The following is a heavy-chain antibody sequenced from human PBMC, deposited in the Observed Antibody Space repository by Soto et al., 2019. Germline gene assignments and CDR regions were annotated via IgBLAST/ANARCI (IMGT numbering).Heavy chain of an antibody. Sequence: EVQLVESGGGLVQPGGSLRLSCAASGFTFSSYSMNWVRQAPGKGLEWVSYISSSSSTIYYADSVKGRFTISRDNAKNSLYLQMNSLRAEDTAVYYCASSRMGYFDYWGQGTLVTVSA. CDR1: GFTFSSYS. CDR2: ISSSSSTI. CDR3: ASSRMGYFDY. J-gene: IGHJ4*02. V-gene: IGHV3-48*01. D-gene: IGHD2-2*01.